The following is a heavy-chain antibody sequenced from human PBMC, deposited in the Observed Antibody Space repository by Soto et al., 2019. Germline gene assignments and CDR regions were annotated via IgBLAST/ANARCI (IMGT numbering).Heavy chain of an antibody. D-gene: IGHD2-15*01. Sequence: EVQLVESGGGLVKPGGSLRLSCAASGFTFSSYSMNWVRQAPGKGLEWVSSISSSSSYIYYADSVKGRFTISRDNAKNSLYLQMNSLRAEDTAVYYCVPPDCSGGSCYWDEAFDIWGQGTMVTVSS. CDR1: GFTFSSYS. CDR3: VPPDCSGGSCYWDEAFDI. V-gene: IGHV3-21*01. CDR2: ISSSSSYI. J-gene: IGHJ3*02.